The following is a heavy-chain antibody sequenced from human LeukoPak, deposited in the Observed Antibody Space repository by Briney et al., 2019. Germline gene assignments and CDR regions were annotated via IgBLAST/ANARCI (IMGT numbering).Heavy chain of an antibody. V-gene: IGHV1-18*01. CDR3: ARVLRVAPYYLDY. D-gene: IGHD3-10*01. J-gene: IGHJ4*02. Sequence: ASVKVSCKASGYTFTSYAMNWVRQAPGQGLEWMGWISGYNGNTNYAQKLQGRVTMTTDTSTSTAYMELRGLRSDDTAVYYCARVLRVAPYYLDYWGQGTLVTVSS. CDR2: ISGYNGNT. CDR1: GYTFTSYA.